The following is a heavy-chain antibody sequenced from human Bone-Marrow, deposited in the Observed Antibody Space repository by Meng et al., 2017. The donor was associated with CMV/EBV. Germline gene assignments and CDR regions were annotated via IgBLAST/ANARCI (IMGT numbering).Heavy chain of an antibody. D-gene: IGHD2-2*01. J-gene: IGHJ4*02. CDR2: IYYSGST. CDR3: ARGDDIVVVLDY. V-gene: IGHV4-61*08. CDR1: GGSISSGGYY. Sequence: VSGGSISSGGYYWSWIRQHPGKGLEWIGYIYYSGSTNYNPSLKSRVTISVDTSKNQFSLKLSSVTAADTAVYYCARGDDIVVVLDYWGQGTLVTVSS.